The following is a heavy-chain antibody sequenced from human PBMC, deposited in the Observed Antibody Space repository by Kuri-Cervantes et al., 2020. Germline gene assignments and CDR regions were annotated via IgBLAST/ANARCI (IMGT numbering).Heavy chain of an antibody. Sequence: ASVKVSCKASGYTFTNFYMHWVRQAPGQGLEWMGIINPSGGTTSYAQKFQGRVTMSRDTSTSTFYMELSSLRSEDTAVYYCARSTNFDCSGGRCVRGWFDPWGREPWSPSPQ. CDR3: ARSTNFDCSGGRCVRGWFDP. J-gene: IGHJ5*02. D-gene: IGHD2-15*01. V-gene: IGHV1-46*01. CDR2: INPSGGTT. CDR1: GYTFTNFY.